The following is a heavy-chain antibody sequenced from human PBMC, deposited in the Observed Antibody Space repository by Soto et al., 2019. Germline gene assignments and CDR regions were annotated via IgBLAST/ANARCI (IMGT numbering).Heavy chain of an antibody. CDR2: ISGGSTNA. V-gene: IGHV3-23*01. J-gene: IGHJ4*02. CDR1: GFTFSSYP. CDR3: AKEAARPGPCDY. D-gene: IGHD6-6*01. Sequence: GGSLRLSCAASGFTFSSYPMSWVRQAPGKGLEWVAGISGGSTNAYYADSVKGRITISRDNSKNTLYLQFNSLRAEDTAIYYCAKEAARPGPCDYWGQGTLVTV.